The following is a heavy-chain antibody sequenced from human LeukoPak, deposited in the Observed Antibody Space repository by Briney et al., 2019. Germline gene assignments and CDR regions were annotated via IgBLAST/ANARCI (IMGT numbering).Heavy chain of an antibody. CDR2: IYYSGST. CDR1: GGSISSSSYS. J-gene: IGHJ5*02. D-gene: IGHD3-9*01. CDR3: ARAHFDWLSSWFDP. Sequence: SETLSLTCTVSGGSISSSSYSWGWIRQPPGKGLEWIGSIYYSGSTYYKPSLKSRVTISVDTSKNQFSLKLSSVTAADTAVYYCARAHFDWLSSWFDPWGQGTLVTVSS. V-gene: IGHV4-39*01.